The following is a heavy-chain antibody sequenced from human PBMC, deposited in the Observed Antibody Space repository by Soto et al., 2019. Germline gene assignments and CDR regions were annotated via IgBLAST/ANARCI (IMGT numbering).Heavy chain of an antibody. CDR1: GDSVSSGNYF. CDR2: VYYSGGT. V-gene: IGHV4-61*01. D-gene: IGHD6-19*01. Sequence: PSETLSLTCTVSGDSVSSGNYFWSWIRQPPGKEREWIGYVYYSGGTNYNPSLKSRVTMSVDTSKNQFSLKLTSVTGADTAVYYCARDRVQWLGHNWFDPWGQGTLVTVSS. CDR3: ARDRVQWLGHNWFDP. J-gene: IGHJ5*02.